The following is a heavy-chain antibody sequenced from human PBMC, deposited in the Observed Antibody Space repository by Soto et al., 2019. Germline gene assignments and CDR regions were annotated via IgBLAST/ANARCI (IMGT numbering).Heavy chain of an antibody. CDR1: GYTFTGYY. CDR3: ARGGALNYYYYIDV. Sequence: ASVKVSCKASGYTFTGYYMHWMRQAPGQGLEWMGWINPNSGETDYAQNFQGWVTMTRDMSISTAYMELSRLKSNDTAVYYCARGGALNYYYYIDVWGKGTTVTVSS. V-gene: IGHV1-2*04. CDR2: INPNSGET. J-gene: IGHJ6*03.